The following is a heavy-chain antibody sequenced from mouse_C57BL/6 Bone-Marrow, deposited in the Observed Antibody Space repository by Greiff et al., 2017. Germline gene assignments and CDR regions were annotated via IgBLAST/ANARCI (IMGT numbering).Heavy chain of an antibody. D-gene: IGHD1-1*01. J-gene: IGHJ3*01. CDR3: ASDRVYYYGSSLAWFAY. CDR2: IWGVGST. CDR1: GFSLTSYG. Sequence: QVQLKESGPGLVAPSQSLSITCTVSGFSLTSYGVDWVRQSPGKGLEWLGVIWGVGSTNYNSALKSRLSISKDNSKSQVFLKMNSLQTDDTAMYYCASDRVYYYGSSLAWFAYWGQGTLVTVSA. V-gene: IGHV2-6*01.